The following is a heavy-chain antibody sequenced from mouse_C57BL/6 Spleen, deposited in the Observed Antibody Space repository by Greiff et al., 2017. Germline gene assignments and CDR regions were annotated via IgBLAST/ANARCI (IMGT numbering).Heavy chain of an antibody. J-gene: IGHJ4*01. Sequence: VQLQQSGAELVKPGASVKLSCTASGFNITDYYMHWVKQRTEQGLEWIGRIDPEDGGTKYAPKFQGKATITADTSSNTAYLQLSSLTSEDAAVYYCAESRYHGGYAMDYWGQGTSVTVSS. CDR2: IDPEDGGT. V-gene: IGHV14-2*01. CDR3: AESRYHGGYAMDY. CDR1: GFNITDYY. D-gene: IGHD2-12*01.